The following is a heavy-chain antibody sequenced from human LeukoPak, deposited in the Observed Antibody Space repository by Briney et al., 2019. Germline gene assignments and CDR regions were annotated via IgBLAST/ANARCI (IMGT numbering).Heavy chain of an antibody. J-gene: IGHJ4*02. CDR2: ISAYNGNT. CDR1: GYTFTSYG. V-gene: IGHV1-18*01. Sequence: ASVKVSCKASGYTFTSYGISWVRQAPGQGLEWMGWISAYNGNTNYAQKLQGRVTMTEDTSTDTAYMELSSLRSEDTAVYYCATVRGNYWGQGTLVTVSS. CDR3: ATVRGNY.